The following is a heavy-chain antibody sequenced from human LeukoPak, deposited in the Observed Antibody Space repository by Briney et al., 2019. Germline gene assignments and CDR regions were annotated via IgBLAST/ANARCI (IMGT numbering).Heavy chain of an antibody. CDR2: ISGSGGST. Sequence: PGGSLRLSCAASGFTFSSYAMSWVRQAPGKGMAWALGISGSGGSTYSADSVKGRFTISRDNSKNTLYLQMNSLRAEDTAVYYCALVTAIDYWGQGTLVTVSS. CDR3: ALVTAIDY. J-gene: IGHJ4*02. CDR1: GFTFSSYA. V-gene: IGHV3-23*01. D-gene: IGHD2-21*02.